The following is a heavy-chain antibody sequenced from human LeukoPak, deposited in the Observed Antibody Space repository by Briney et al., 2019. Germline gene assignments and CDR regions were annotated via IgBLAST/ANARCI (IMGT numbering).Heavy chain of an antibody. V-gene: IGHV1-2*02. D-gene: IGHD2-2*01. CDR3: ARGPQYCSSTSCYHYYYYMDV. J-gene: IGHJ6*03. Sequence: ASVKVSCKASGYTFTGYYMHWVRQAPGQGLEWMGWINPNSGGTNYAQKFQGRVTMTRDTSISTAYMELSRLRSDDTAVYYCARGPQYCSSTSCYHYYYYMDVWGKGTTVTVSS. CDR1: GYTFTGYY. CDR2: INPNSGGT.